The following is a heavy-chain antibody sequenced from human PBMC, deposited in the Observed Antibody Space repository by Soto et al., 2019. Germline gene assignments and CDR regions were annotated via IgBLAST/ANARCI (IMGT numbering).Heavy chain of an antibody. Sequence: GGSPRLSCAASGFTFSSYWMSWVRQAPGKGLEWVANIKQDGSEKYYVDSVKGRFTISRDNAKNSLYLQMNSLRAEDTAVYYCARDRIAAAGLPPNPYYYFDYWGQGTLVTVSS. D-gene: IGHD6-13*01. CDR2: IKQDGSEK. V-gene: IGHV3-7*01. J-gene: IGHJ4*02. CDR3: ARDRIAAAGLPPNPYYYFDY. CDR1: GFTFSSYW.